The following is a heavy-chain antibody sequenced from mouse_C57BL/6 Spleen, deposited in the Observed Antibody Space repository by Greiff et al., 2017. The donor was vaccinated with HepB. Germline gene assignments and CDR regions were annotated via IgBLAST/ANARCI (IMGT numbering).Heavy chain of an antibody. V-gene: IGHV1-19*01. CDR2: INPYNGGT. CDR1: GYTFTDYY. J-gene: IGHJ2*01. D-gene: IGHD2-1*01. Sequence: EVQLQQSGPVLVKPGASVKMSCKASGYTFTDYYMNWVKQSHGKSLEWIGVINPYNGGTSYKQKFKGKATLTVDKSSRTAYMELNSLTSEDSAVYYYSRDINGNYFDYWGQGTTLTVSS. CDR3: SRDINGNYFDY.